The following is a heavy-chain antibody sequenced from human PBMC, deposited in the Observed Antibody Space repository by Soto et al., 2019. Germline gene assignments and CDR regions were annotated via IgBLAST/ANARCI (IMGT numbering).Heavy chain of an antibody. V-gene: IGHV1-69*01. CDR2: IIPIFGTA. D-gene: IGHD7-27*01. CDR3: ARDTGETTQGTNWFDP. Sequence: QVQLGQSVAEVKKPGSSVKVSCKASGGTFSSYAISWVRQAPGQGLEWMGGIIPIFGTANYAQKFQGRVTITADESTSTGSIELCSRRSEDTDVYYCARDTGETTQGTNWFDPWGRGTLVTVSS. J-gene: IGHJ5*02. CDR1: GGTFSSYA.